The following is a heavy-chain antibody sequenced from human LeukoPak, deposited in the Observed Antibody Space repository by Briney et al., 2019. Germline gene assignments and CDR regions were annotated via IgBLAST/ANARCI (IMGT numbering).Heavy chain of an antibody. CDR3: ARDSVEWYIFDY. J-gene: IGHJ4*02. D-gene: IGHD3-3*01. V-gene: IGHV3-74*01. Sequence: GGSLRLSCAASGFIVSSYWMHWVRQAPGKGPVWVARTNRDGSSTAYADSVKGRFTISKDNAKNTLYLLMNSLRAEDTAVYYCARDSVEWYIFDYWGQGTLVTVSS. CDR1: GFIVSSYW. CDR2: TNRDGSST.